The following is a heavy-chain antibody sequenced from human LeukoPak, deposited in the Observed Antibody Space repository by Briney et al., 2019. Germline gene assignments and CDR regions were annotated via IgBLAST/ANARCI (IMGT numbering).Heavy chain of an antibody. CDR3: ARDLGYEYSSSPSYYYYYMDV. CDR2: IYHSGST. D-gene: IGHD6-6*01. J-gene: IGHJ6*03. CDR1: GGSISSGGYY. Sequence: SETLSLTCTVSGGSISSGGYYWSWIRQPPGKGLEWIGYIYHSGSTYYNPSLKSRVTISVDRSKNQFSLKLSSVTAADTAVYYCARDLGYEYSSSPSYYYYYMDVWGKGTTVTVSS. V-gene: IGHV4-30-2*01.